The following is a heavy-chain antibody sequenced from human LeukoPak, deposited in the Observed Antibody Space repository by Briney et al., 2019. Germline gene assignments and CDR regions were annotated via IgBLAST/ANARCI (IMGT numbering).Heavy chain of an antibody. CDR3: ARELGGRITMVRGVTLAGY. CDR2: INAGNGNT. V-gene: IGHV1-3*01. CDR1: GYTFTSYA. D-gene: IGHD3-10*01. J-gene: IGHJ4*02. Sequence: GASVEVSCKASGYTFTSYAMHWVRQAPGQRLEWMGWINAGNGNTKYSQKFQGRVTITRDTSASTAYMELSSLRSEDTAVYYCARELGGRITMVRGVTLAGYWGQGTLVTVSS.